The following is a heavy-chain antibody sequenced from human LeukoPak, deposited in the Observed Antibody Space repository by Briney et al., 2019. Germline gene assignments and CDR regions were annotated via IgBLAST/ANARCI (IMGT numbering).Heavy chain of an antibody. D-gene: IGHD3-22*01. V-gene: IGHV4-59*01. CDR1: GGSISGYY. Sequence: SETLSLTCTVSGGSISGYYWSWLRQPPGKGLEWIGYIHYSGTTNYNPSLRSRVTISVDTSKNRFSLMLTSVTAADTAIYYCAREGYFDSSGYYLNWLDPWGQGTLVTVSS. CDR3: AREGYFDSSGYYLNWLDP. J-gene: IGHJ5*02. CDR2: IHYSGTT.